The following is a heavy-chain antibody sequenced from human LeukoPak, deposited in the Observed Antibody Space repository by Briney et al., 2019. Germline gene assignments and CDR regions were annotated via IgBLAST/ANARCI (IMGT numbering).Heavy chain of an antibody. CDR1: GGSISSYY. CDR2: IYYSGSA. CDR3: ARRLRPSGYDFWSGYSHNWFDP. Sequence: SETLSLTCTVSGGSISSYYWGWIRQPPGKGPEWIGSIYYSGSAYYNPSLKSRVTISVDTSKTQFSLKLSSVTAADTAVYYCARRLRPSGYDFWSGYSHNWFDPWGQGTLVTVSS. D-gene: IGHD3-3*01. J-gene: IGHJ5*02. V-gene: IGHV4-39*01.